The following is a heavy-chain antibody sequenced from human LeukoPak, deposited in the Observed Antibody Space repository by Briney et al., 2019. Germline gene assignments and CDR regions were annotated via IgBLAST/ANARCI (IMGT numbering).Heavy chain of an antibody. V-gene: IGHV3-7*01. D-gene: IGHD3-3*01. J-gene: IGHJ5*02. Sequence: GGSLRLSCAASGFTFSSYWMGWVRQAPGKGLEWVANIKQDGSEKYYVDSVKGRFTISRDNAKNSLYLQMNSLRAEDTAVYYCARSYDFWRYNWFDPWGQGTLVTVSS. CDR1: GFTFSSYW. CDR2: IKQDGSEK. CDR3: ARSYDFWRYNWFDP.